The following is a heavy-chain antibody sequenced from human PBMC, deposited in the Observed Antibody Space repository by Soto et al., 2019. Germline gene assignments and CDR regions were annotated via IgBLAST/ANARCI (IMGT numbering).Heavy chain of an antibody. D-gene: IGHD2-15*01. V-gene: IGHV3-21*01. CDR1: GFTFSSYD. Sequence: GGSLRLSCAASGFTFSSYDMHWVRQAPGKGLEWVSSISSSSSYIYYADSVKGRFTISRDNAKNSLYLQMNSLRAEDTAVYYCARAGYSNWFDPWGQGTLVTVSS. J-gene: IGHJ5*02. CDR2: ISSSSSYI. CDR3: ARAGYSNWFDP.